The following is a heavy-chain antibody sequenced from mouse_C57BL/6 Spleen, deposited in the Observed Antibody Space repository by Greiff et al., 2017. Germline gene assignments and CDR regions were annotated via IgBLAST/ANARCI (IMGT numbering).Heavy chain of an antibody. D-gene: IGHD2-3*01. CDR2: FYPGSGSI. V-gene: IGHV1-62-2*01. CDR1: GYTFTEYT. CDR3: ARHEGDGCQAWFAD. J-gene: IGHJ3*01. Sequence: VQLQQSGAELVKPGASVKLSCKASGYTFTEYTIHWVKQRPGQGLEWIGWFYPGSGSIKYNEKFKDKATLTADKSSSTAYMELRSLTSEDSAVYFCARHEGDGCQAWFADWGQGTLVTVSA.